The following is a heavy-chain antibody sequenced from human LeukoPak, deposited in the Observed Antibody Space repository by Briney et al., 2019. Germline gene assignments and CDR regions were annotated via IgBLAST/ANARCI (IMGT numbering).Heavy chain of an antibody. CDR3: ARGKTSQNIVARKTYNWFDP. CDR1: GFTFSTYN. D-gene: IGHD2/OR15-2a*01. Sequence: GGSLRLSCASAGFTFSTYNMNWVRKAPGKELEWVSSISSSSDYIYYADSVKGRFTISRDNAKNSLYLQMKSLRAEDTAVYYCARGKTSQNIVARKTYNWFDPWGQGTLVTVSS. CDR2: ISSSSDYI. J-gene: IGHJ5*02. V-gene: IGHV3-21*01.